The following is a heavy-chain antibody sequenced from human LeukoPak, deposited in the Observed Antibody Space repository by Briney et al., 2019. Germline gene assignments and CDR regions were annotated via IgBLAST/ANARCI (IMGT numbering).Heavy chain of an antibody. D-gene: IGHD4-17*01. V-gene: IGHV4-59*01. J-gene: IGHJ4*02. Sequence: PSETLSLTCTVSGGSISSFYRTWLRQSPGKGLEWIGYIYSSGSTKYNPSLKSRVTISLDTSRNQFSLKLSPVTAADTAVYYCARDLGDYTFNYWGQGTLVTVSS. CDR1: GGSISSFY. CDR2: IYSSGST. CDR3: ARDLGDYTFNY.